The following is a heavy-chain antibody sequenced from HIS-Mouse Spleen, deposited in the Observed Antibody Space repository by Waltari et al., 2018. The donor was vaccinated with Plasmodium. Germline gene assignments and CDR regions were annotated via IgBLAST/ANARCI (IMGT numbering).Heavy chain of an antibody. J-gene: IGHJ2*01. CDR2: INHSGST. Sequence: QVQLQQWGAGLLKPSETLSLTCAVYGGSFSGYYWSWIRQPPGKGLEWIGEINHSGSTNYNPSLKSRVTISVDTSKNQFSLKLSSVTAADTALYYCARVTSSGVYWYFDLWGRGTLVTVSS. V-gene: IGHV4-34*01. CDR1: GGSFSGYY. CDR3: ARVTSSGVYWYFDL. D-gene: IGHD3-3*01.